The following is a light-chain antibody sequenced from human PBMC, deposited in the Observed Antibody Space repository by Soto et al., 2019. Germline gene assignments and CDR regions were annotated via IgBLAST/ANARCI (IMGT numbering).Light chain of an antibody. V-gene: IGKV3-15*01. Sequence: EIVMTQSPATLSVSPGEGATLSCRASQSVSSNLAWYQQKPGQAPRLLIYDTSTRATGIPARFSGSGSGTDFTLTISSLQSEDFAFYYCQQYNNWPPWTFGQGTKVEIK. CDR1: QSVSSN. CDR2: DTS. CDR3: QQYNNWPPWT. J-gene: IGKJ1*01.